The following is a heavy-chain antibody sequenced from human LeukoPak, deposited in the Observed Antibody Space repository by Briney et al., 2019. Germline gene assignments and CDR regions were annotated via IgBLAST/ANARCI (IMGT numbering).Heavy chain of an antibody. D-gene: IGHD3-22*01. CDR3: ARQDYDSSGYYSLNYFDY. Sequence: PSETLSLTCTVSGGSISSSSYYWGWIRQPPGKGLEWIGSIYYSGGTYYNPSLKSRVTISVDTSKNQFSLQLSSVTAADTAVYYCARQDYDSSGYYSLNYFDYWGQGTLVTVSS. V-gene: IGHV4-39*01. CDR2: IYYSGGT. J-gene: IGHJ4*02. CDR1: GGSISSSSYY.